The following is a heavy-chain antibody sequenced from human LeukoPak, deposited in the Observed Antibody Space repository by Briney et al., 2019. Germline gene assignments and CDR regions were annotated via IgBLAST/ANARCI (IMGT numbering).Heavy chain of an antibody. Sequence: GRSLRLSCAASGFTFSSYGMHWVRQAPGKGLEWVAVISYDGSNKYYADSVKGRFAISRDNSKNTLYLQMNSLRAEDTAVYYCAGVRGLIPLDYWGQGTLVTVSS. V-gene: IGHV3-30*03. D-gene: IGHD3-10*01. CDR1: GFTFSSYG. CDR2: ISYDGSNK. J-gene: IGHJ4*02. CDR3: AGVRGLIPLDY.